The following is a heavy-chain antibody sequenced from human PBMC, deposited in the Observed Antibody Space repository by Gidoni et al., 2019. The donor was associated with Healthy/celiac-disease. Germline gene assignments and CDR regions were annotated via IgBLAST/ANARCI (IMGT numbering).Heavy chain of an antibody. V-gene: IGHV1-3*01. CDR1: GYTFTSYP. CDR2: INAGNGNT. Sequence: QVQLVQSGAEVKKPGASVKVSCKASGYTFTSYPMHWVRQAPGQRLEWMGWINAGNGNTKYSQKFQGRVTITRDTSASTAYMELSSLRSEDTAVYYCARVSDGSGKGGFDYWGQGTLVTVSS. CDR3: ARVSDGSGKGGFDY. J-gene: IGHJ4*02. D-gene: IGHD3-10*01.